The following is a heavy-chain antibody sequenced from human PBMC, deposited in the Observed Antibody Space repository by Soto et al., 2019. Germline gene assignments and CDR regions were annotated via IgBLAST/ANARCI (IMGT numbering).Heavy chain of an antibody. Sequence: QITLKESGPTLVKPTQTLTLTCTFSGFSLSTSGVGVGWIRQPPGKALEWLTLIYWDDDKRYSPSLKSRLTIPKDPSRNQVVLTLTNLDPVDTATYYCAHMRGSYFDYWGQGTLVTVSS. J-gene: IGHJ4*02. CDR3: AHMRGSYFDY. CDR2: IYWDDDK. V-gene: IGHV2-5*02. D-gene: IGHD1-26*01. CDR1: GFSLSTSGVG.